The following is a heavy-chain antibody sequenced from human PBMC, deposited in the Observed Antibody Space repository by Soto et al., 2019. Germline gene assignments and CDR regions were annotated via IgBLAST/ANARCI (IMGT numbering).Heavy chain of an antibody. V-gene: IGHV4-39*01. CDR2: IYYSGST. D-gene: IGHD3-3*01. CDR3: ASMPYYDFWSGYYRPYYYGMDV. CDR1: GGSISGSSYY. Sequence: SETLSLTCTVSGGSISGSSYYWGWIRQPPGKGLEWIGSIYYSGSTYYNPSLKSRVTISVDTSKNQFSLKLSSVTAADTAVYYCASMPYYDFWSGYYRPYYYGMDVWGQGTTVTVSS. J-gene: IGHJ6*02.